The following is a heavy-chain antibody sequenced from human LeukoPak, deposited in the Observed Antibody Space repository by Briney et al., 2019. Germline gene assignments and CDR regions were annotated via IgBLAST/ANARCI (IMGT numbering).Heavy chain of an antibody. D-gene: IGHD6-13*01. CDR1: GFTFGDAW. V-gene: IGHV3-15*01. J-gene: IGHJ1*01. Sequence: GGSLRLSCAASGFTFGDAWMSWVRQAPGKGLEWVGRIKSKTDGGTTDYAAPVKGRFTISRDDSKNTLYLQMNSLKTEDTAVYYCTTRAAAVSCEYFQHWGQGTLVTVSS. CDR3: TTRAAAVSCEYFQH. CDR2: IKSKTDGGTT.